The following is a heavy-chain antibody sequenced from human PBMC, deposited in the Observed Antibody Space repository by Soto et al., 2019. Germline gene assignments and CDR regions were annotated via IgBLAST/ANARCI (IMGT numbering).Heavy chain of an antibody. CDR3: ARDGGVYDYSPFDY. J-gene: IGHJ4*02. CDR2: IIPVFGTA. CDR1: GGTFSSYA. D-gene: IGHD4-4*01. V-gene: IGHV1-69*12. Sequence: QVQLVQSGAEVKKPGSSVKVSCKASGGTFSSYAISWVRQAPGQGLEWMGGIIPVFGTANYAQKFQGRVTIAADESTSTAYMELSSLRSEDPGVYYCARDGGVYDYSPFDYWGQGTLVTVSS.